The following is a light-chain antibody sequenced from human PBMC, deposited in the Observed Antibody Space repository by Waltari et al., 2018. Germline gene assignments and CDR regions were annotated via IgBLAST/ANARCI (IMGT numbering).Light chain of an antibody. CDR2: DVN. Sequence: HSALTQPTSVSGSPGQSITISCTGTSSDIGSYNYFSWYQQHPGKAPKLIIFDVNNRPSGVSSRFSGSKSGNTASLTISGLQAEDEADFYCCSFTSTSSWVFGGGTKLTVL. J-gene: IGLJ3*02. CDR3: CSFTSTSSWV. V-gene: IGLV2-14*03. CDR1: SSDIGSYNY.